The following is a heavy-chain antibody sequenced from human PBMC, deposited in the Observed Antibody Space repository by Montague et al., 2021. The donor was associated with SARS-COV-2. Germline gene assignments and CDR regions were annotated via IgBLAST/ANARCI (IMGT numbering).Heavy chain of an antibody. CDR3: TRGFRRGPFDC. V-gene: IGHV3-20*04. J-gene: IGHJ4*02. D-gene: IGHD3-10*01. Sequence: SLRLSCAASGFTFDDYGMSWVRQVPGRGLEWVCGITRNGVTTDYAASVKGRVTISRDNAKNSLYLQMNTLRVEDTALYYCTRGFRRGPFDCWGQGTPVTVSS. CDR2: ITRNGVTT. CDR1: GFTFDDYG.